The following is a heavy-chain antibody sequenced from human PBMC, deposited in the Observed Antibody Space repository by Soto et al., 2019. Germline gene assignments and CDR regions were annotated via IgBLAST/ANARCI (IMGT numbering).Heavy chain of an antibody. CDR2: VYYSGGS. CDR3: GRVVEGATRHTDSDS. V-gene: IGHV4-39*02. CDR1: GVSIHNSHSF. J-gene: IGHJ5*01. Sequence: SETLSLTCAVSGVSIHNSHSFWGWIRQPPGKGLEFIGSVYYSGGSHYNPSLKGRVTISVDTSNNQVSLRVNSVTAADTAVYYCGRVVEGATRHTDSDSWGQGTPVTVSS. D-gene: IGHD2-15*01.